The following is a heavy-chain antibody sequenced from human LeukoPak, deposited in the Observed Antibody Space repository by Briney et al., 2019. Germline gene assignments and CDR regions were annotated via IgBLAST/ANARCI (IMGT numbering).Heavy chain of an antibody. CDR1: GYTFASYY. V-gene: IGHV1-46*01. CDR3: ARGKGSSWYRDAFDI. CDR2: INPSGGST. Sequence: ASVKVSCKASGYTFASYYMHWVRQAPGQGLEWMGIINPSGGSTSYARKFQGRVTMTRDTSTSTVYMELSSLRSEDTAVYYCARGKGSSWYRDAFDIWGQGTMVTVSS. D-gene: IGHD6-13*01. J-gene: IGHJ3*02.